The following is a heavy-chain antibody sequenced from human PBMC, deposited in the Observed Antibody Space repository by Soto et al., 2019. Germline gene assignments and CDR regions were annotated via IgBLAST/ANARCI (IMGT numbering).Heavy chain of an antibody. Sequence: QVQLVESGGGVVQPGRSLRLSCAASGFTFTNYAMNWVRQAPGKGLEWVALILSDGNTKYYADSVKGRLTISRDNSENTVFLQMNSLRAEDTAVYYCARGVMGISYESSGFEYWGQGALVTVSS. D-gene: IGHD3-22*01. CDR2: ILSDGNTK. V-gene: IGHV3-33*05. CDR3: ARGVMGISYESSGFEY. CDR1: GFTFTNYA. J-gene: IGHJ4*02.